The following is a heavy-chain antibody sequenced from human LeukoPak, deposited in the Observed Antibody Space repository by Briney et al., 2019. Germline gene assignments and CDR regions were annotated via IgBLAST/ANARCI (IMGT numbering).Heavy chain of an antibody. CDR3: ARGGLDHAFDI. CDR1: GFTFSNYR. J-gene: IGHJ3*02. CDR2: INNDGIST. V-gene: IGHV3-74*01. Sequence: GGSLRLSCAASGFTFSNYRIHWVRQAPGKGLVWVSRINNDGISTIYADSVKGRFTISRDNAKNTLYLQMNSLRAEDTAVYYCARGGLDHAFDIWGQGTMVTVSS. D-gene: IGHD3-9*01.